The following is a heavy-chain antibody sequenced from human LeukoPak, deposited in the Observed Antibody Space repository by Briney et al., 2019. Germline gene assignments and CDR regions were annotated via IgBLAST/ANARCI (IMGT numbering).Heavy chain of an antibody. J-gene: IGHJ4*02. CDR1: GFTFSSYA. D-gene: IGHD6-13*01. Sequence: GRSLRLSCAASGFTFSSYAMSWVRQAPGKGLEWVSAISGSGGSTYYADSVKGRFTISRDNSKNTLYLQMNSLRAEDTAVYYCAKTSGYSCTSGVDYWGQGTLVTVSS. V-gene: IGHV3-23*01. CDR2: ISGSGGST. CDR3: AKTSGYSCTSGVDY.